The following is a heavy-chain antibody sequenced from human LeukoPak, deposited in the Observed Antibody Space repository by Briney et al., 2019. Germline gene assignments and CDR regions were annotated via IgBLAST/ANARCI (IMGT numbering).Heavy chain of an antibody. CDR3: AREEYYYDSSGYPLHWFDP. CDR2: ISSSSSYI. CDR1: GFSFSSYA. Sequence: GGSLRLSCAASGFSFSSYAMSWVRQTPGKGLEWVSSISSSSSYIYYADSVKGRFTISRDNAKNSLYLQMNSLRAEDTAVYYCAREEYYYDSSGYPLHWFDPWGQGTLVTVSS. V-gene: IGHV3-21*01. D-gene: IGHD3-22*01. J-gene: IGHJ5*02.